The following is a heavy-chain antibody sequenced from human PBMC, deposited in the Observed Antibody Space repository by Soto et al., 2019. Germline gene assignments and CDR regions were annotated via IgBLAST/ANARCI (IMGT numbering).Heavy chain of an antibody. D-gene: IGHD1-26*01. J-gene: IGHJ6*02. CDR3: AKGGATWNYYSGMDV. CDR2: IYGGLTT. V-gene: IGHV3-53*01. CDR1: GFTVSSTY. Sequence: GGSLRLSCAASGFTVSSTYMTWVRQAPGKGLEWVSVIYGGLTTSYADSVKGRFTISRDNSKNTLFLQMNSLRAEDTAVYYCAKGGATWNYYSGMDVWGPGTTVTV.